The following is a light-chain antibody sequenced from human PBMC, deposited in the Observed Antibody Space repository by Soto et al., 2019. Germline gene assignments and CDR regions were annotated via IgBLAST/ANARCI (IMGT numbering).Light chain of an antibody. Sequence: DIQMTQSPSSVSASVGDRVTITCRASQPISSWVAWYQQKPGKAPDLLIYAVSSLQSGVPSRFSGIGAGTEVTHTNNSLDPQVVATSFCKQANSFPFTFARGTKLET. CDR2: AVS. CDR1: QPISSW. J-gene: IGKJ2*01. CDR3: KQANSFPFT. V-gene: IGKV1-12*01.